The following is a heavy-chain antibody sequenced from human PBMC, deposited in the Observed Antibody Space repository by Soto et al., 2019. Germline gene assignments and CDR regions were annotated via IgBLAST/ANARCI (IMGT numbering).Heavy chain of an antibody. CDR2: IYTSGST. CDR3: ARDIVSNGWFGPRAAFDI. CDR1: GGSISSYY. D-gene: IGHD6-19*01. J-gene: IGHJ3*02. Sequence: SETLSLTCTVSGGSISSYYWSWIRQPAGKGLELIGRIYTSGSTNYNHSLKSRVTMSVDTSKNQFPLKLSSVTAADTAVYYCARDIVSNGWFGPRAAFDIWGQGTMVTVSS. V-gene: IGHV4-4*07.